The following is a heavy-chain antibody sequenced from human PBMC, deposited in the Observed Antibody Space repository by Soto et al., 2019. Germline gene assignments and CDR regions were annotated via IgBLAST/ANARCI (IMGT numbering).Heavy chain of an antibody. D-gene: IGHD3-10*01. V-gene: IGHV5-51*01. CDR3: ARATDGSGSYYNYFDY. Sequence: GESLKISCKGSGYSFTSYWIGWVRQMPGKGLEWMGIIYPGDSDTRYSPSFQGQVTISADNSISTAYLQWSSLKASDTAMYYCARATDGSGSYYNYFDYWGQGTLVTVSS. CDR2: IYPGDSDT. J-gene: IGHJ4*02. CDR1: GYSFTSYW.